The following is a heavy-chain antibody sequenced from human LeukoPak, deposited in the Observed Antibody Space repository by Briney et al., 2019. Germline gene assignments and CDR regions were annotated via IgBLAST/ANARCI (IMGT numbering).Heavy chain of an antibody. CDR2: ISGSGGNT. CDR3: ARGGYCSSTSCFKEPFDI. D-gene: IGHD2-2*01. CDR1: GFTFSSYA. J-gene: IGHJ3*02. V-gene: IGHV3-23*01. Sequence: PGGSLRLSCAASGFTFSSYAMTWVRQAPGKGLEWVSAISGSGGNTYYADSVKGRFTISRDNSKSTLCLQMNSLRAEDAAIYYCARGGYCSSTSCFKEPFDIWGQGTMVTVSS.